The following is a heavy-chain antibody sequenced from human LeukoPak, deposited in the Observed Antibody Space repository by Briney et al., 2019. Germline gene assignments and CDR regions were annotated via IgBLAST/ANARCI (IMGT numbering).Heavy chain of an antibody. V-gene: IGHV4-34*01. J-gene: IGHJ3*02. D-gene: IGHD2-15*01. CDR3: AMTRVVASTYDAFDI. Sequence: PSETLSLTCAVYGGSFSGYYWSWIRQPPGKGLEWIGEINHSGSTNYNPSLKSRVTISVDTSKNHFSLKLSSVTVADTAVYYCAMTRVVASTYDAFDIWGQGTMVTVSS. CDR2: INHSGST. CDR1: GGSFSGYY.